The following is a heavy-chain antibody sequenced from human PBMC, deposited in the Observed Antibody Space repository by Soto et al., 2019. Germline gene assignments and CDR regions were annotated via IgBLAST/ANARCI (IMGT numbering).Heavy chain of an antibody. V-gene: IGHV3-23*01. CDR2: ISGSGGST. D-gene: IGHD3-3*01. CDR1: GFTFSSYA. J-gene: IGHJ4*02. CDR3: AKPGSQFWSGYYLYYFDY. Sequence: EVQLLESGGGLVQPGGSLRLSCAASGFTFSSYAMSWVHQAPGKGLEWVSAISGSGGSTYYADSVKGRFTISRDNSKNTLYLQMNSLRAEDTAVYYCAKPGSQFWSGYYLYYFDYWGQGTLVTVSS.